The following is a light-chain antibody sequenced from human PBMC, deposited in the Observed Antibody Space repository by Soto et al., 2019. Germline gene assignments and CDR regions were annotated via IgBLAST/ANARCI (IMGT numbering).Light chain of an antibody. CDR1: SSDVGGYNY. Sequence: QSALTQPASVSGSPGQSITISCTGTSSDVGGYNYVSWYQQHPGKAPKLMIYDVSNRPSGVSNRFSGSKSGNTASLTISGLPDEDEDDYYCRSYTSSSTLVFGGGTKLTVL. J-gene: IGLJ2*01. CDR3: RSYTSSSTLV. CDR2: DVS. V-gene: IGLV2-14*03.